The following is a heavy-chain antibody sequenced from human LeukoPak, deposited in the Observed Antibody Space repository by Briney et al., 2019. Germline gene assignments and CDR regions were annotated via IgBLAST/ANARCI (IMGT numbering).Heavy chain of an antibody. D-gene: IGHD1-26*01. V-gene: IGHV4-59*01. CDR1: GGSITGYY. J-gene: IGHJ3*02. Sequence: PSETLSLTCTVSGGSITGYYWSWIRQPPGKGLEWIGYICDSGYSNHNPSLTSRVTTSLDRSKNQFSLKVRYVTAADTATYFCARWDETLRTFDIWGQGTMVTVSS. CDR3: ARWDETLRTFDI. CDR2: ICDSGYS.